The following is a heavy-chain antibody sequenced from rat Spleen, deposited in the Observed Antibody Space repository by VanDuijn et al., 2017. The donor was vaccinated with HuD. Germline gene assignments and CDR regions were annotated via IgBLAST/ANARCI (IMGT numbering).Heavy chain of an antibody. CDR2: ISHDGGSI. CDR3: ARQRGPSWFSY. D-gene: IGHD3-1*01. V-gene: IGHV5-22*01. Sequence: EVQLVESGGGLVQPGRSMKISCAASGFTFSNYGMAWVRQAPKQGLDWVAYISHDGGSIYYRDPVKGRFTISRDNAKNTLYLQMNGLRSEDTATYYCARQRGPSWFSYWGQGTLVTVSS. J-gene: IGHJ3*01. CDR1: GFTFSNYG.